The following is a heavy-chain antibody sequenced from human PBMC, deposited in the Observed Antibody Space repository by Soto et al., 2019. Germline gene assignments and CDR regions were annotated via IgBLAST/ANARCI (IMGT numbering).Heavy chain of an antibody. V-gene: IGHV4-30-4*01. CDR2: ISYSWTT. D-gene: IGHD5-18*01. Sequence: SETLSLTCTLSGDSISIINNYWSWIRQLSGEGLEWIGFISYSWTTSYSPSLKSLLAISLDTSKNQFSLSLSFVFASDTVVYYCARGRGYSYGLDPWGQGSLVTVS. J-gene: IGHJ5*02. CDR3: ARGRGYSYGLDP. CDR1: GDSISIINNY.